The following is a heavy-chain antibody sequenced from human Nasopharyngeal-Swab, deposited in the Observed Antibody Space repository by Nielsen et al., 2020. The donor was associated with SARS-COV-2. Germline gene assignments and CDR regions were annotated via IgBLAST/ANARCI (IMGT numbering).Heavy chain of an antibody. D-gene: IGHD5-24*01. V-gene: IGHV1-69*06. CDR1: GCTFSSYA. J-gene: IGHJ2*01. CDR3: ARGHGYNYDWYFDL. Sequence: SSVNVSCKASGCTFSSYAISWVRQAPGQGLEWMGGIIPIFGTANYAQKFQGRVAITADKSTSTAYMELSSLRSEDTAVYYCARGHGYNYDWYFDLWGRGTLVTVSS. CDR2: IIPIFGTA.